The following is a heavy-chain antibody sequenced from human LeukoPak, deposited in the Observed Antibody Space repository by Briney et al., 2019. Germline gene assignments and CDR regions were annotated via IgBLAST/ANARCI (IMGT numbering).Heavy chain of an antibody. CDR3: ATYYYGSGISSLDY. CDR1: GGTFSSYA. CDR2: IIPIFGTA. D-gene: IGHD3-10*01. V-gene: IGHV1-69*13. J-gene: IGHJ4*02. Sequence: SVKVSCKASGGTFSSYAISWVRQAPGQGLEWMGGIIPIFGTANYAQKFQGRVTITADESTSTAYMELSSLRSEDTAVYYCATYYYGSGISSLDYWGQGTLVTVSS.